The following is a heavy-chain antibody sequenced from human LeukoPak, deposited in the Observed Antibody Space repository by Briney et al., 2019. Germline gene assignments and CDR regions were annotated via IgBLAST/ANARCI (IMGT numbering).Heavy chain of an antibody. CDR1: GLTFSNQW. CDR3: ARVKDQYYYDSSGYYPDAFDI. D-gene: IGHD3-22*01. Sequence: GGSLRLSCVVSGLTFSNQWMHWVRQAPGKGLVWVSHIINEGSDTRYADSVKGRFTISRDNAKNTLYLQMNSLRAEDTAVYYCARVKDQYYYDSSGYYPDAFDIWGQGTMVTVSS. V-gene: IGHV3-74*01. CDR2: IINEGSDT. J-gene: IGHJ3*02.